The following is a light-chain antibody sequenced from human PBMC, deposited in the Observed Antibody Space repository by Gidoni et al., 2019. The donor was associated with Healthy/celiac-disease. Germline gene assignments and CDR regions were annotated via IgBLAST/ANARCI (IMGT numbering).Light chain of an antibody. CDR2: DAS. CDR1: QSVSSY. Sequence: EIVLTQSPATLSLSPGERATLSCRASQSVSSYLAWYQQKPGQAPRLLIYDASNRATGIPARFSGSGSGTDLTLNISSLEPEDFAVYYCQQRRNWPPGTFGQGTKVEIK. V-gene: IGKV3-11*01. CDR3: QQRRNWPPGT. J-gene: IGKJ1*01.